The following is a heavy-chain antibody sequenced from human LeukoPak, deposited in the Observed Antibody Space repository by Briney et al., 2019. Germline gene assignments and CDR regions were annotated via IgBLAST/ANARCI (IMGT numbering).Heavy chain of an antibody. J-gene: IGHJ4*02. CDR1: GYTFINYG. Sequence: ASVKVSCKASGYTFINYGISWVRQAPGQGLEWMGWISAYNGNTNYAQKLQGRVTMTTDTSTSTAYMELRSLRSDDTAVYYCARVPTWNYEYDYWGQGTLVTVSS. CDR2: ISAYNGNT. CDR3: ARVPTWNYEYDY. V-gene: IGHV1-18*01. D-gene: IGHD1-7*01.